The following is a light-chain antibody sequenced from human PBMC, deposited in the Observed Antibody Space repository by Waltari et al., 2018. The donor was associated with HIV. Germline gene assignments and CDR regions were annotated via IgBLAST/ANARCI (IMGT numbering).Light chain of an antibody. CDR3: AAWDDSLNGYYV. CDR1: SSNIGRNT. J-gene: IGLJ1*01. Sequence: QSVLTQPPSASGTPGQRVTIACSGSSSNIGRNTVNWYQQFPGMAPKLLIYINKQPPSGFPVRLCGSQSGTPAPLAISGLQSEDEGDYYCAAWDDSLNGYYVFGTGTKVTVL. V-gene: IGLV1-44*01. CDR2: INK.